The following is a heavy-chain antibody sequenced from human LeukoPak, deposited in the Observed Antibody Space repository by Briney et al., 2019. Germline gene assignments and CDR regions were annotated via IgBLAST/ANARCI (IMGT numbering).Heavy chain of an antibody. J-gene: IGHJ4*02. CDR1: GFTVSSND. V-gene: IGHV3-53*01. Sequence: GGSLRLSCAASGFTVSSNDMTWVRQAPGKGLEWVSVLSYGGDRTFYADSVKGRFTISRDTSKNTLYLRMNSLRAEDTAVYYCARGVSGSYDYWGQGNLVNGSS. CDR3: ARGVSGSYDY. CDR2: LSYGGDRT. D-gene: IGHD1-26*01.